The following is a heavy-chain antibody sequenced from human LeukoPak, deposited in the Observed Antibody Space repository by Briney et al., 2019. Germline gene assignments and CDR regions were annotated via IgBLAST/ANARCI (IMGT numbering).Heavy chain of an antibody. J-gene: IGHJ3*02. CDR3: AKYWALYGDYGRAFDI. CDR2: ISSSSTYI. Sequence: NPGGSLRLSCAASGFTFSSYSMNWVRQAPGKGLEWVSSISSSSTYIYYADSVKGRFTISRDNAKNSLYLQMNSLRAEDTAVYYCAKYWALYGDYGRAFDIWGQGTMVTVSS. D-gene: IGHD4-17*01. CDR1: GFTFSSYS. V-gene: IGHV3-21*01.